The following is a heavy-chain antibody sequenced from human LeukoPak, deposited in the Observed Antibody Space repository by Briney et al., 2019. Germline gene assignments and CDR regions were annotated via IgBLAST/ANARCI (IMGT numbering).Heavy chain of an antibody. CDR2: IYYSGST. J-gene: IGHJ4*02. CDR3: ARAGDSSGYSDY. CDR1: GGSISSSSYY. Sequence: PSETLSLTCTVSGGSISSSSYYWGWIRQPPGKGLAWIGSIYYSGSTYYNPSLKSRVTISVDTSKNQFSLKLSSVTAADTAVYYCARAGDSSGYSDYWGRRTLVTVSS. V-gene: IGHV4-39*01. D-gene: IGHD3-22*01.